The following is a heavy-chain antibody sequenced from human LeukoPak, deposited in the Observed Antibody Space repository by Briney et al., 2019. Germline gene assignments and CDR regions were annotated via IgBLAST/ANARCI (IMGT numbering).Heavy chain of an antibody. D-gene: IGHD2-2*01. CDR2: IIPIFGTA. V-gene: IGHV1-69*13. Sequence: SVTVSFKASGGTFISYATSWVRQAPGQGLEWMGGIIPIFGTANYAQKFQGRVTITADESTSTAYMELSSLRSEDTAVYYCARGGLSDCSSTSCPNPHFDYWGQGTLVTVSS. CDR3: ARGGLSDCSSTSCPNPHFDY. J-gene: IGHJ4*02. CDR1: GGTFISYA.